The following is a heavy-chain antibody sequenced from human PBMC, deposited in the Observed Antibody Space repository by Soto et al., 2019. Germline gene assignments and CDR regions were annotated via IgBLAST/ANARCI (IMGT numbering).Heavy chain of an antibody. D-gene: IGHD2-15*01. CDR3: ARVAGGGRNQPIDY. CDR1: GNIFTGYY. J-gene: IGHJ4*02. Sequence: QVQLVQSGAEVKKPGASVKVSCKASGNIFTGYYMNWVRQAPGQGLEWMGWISPYRGDTNYAQKFQGRVTLTGDTSISTAYMELSSLTSDDTAVYYCARVAGGGRNQPIDYWGQGTLVTVSS. V-gene: IGHV1-2*02. CDR2: ISPYRGDT.